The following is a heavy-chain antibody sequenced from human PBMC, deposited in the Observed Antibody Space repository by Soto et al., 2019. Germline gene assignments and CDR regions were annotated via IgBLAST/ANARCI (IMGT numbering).Heavy chain of an antibody. Sequence: EVQLLESGGGLVQPGGSLRLSCAASGFTFNNYAMTWVRQAPGKGLEWVSAISGGGDTTSYADSVKGRFTVSRDGYKNTLYLQMSSMRAEATALYYCAKGRGGSGSLTPRVDFWGQGTLVTVSS. D-gene: IGHD3-10*01. CDR2: ISGGGDTT. CDR3: AKGRGGSGSLTPRVDF. J-gene: IGHJ4*02. CDR1: GFTFNNYA. V-gene: IGHV3-23*01.